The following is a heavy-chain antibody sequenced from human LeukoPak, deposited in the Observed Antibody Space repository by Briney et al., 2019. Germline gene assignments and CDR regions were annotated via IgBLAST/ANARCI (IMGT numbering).Heavy chain of an antibody. CDR1: GFTFSDYE. V-gene: IGHV3-48*03. D-gene: IGHD3-22*01. CDR3: ARDEYYYDSSGYYFPGGLHY. J-gene: IGHJ4*02. Sequence: GGSLRLSCAASGFTFSDYEMNWVRQAPGKGLEWVLHISTSGTIVHYADSVKGRFTISRDNAKNSLYLQMNSLRAEDTAVYYCARDEYYYDSSGYYFPGGLHYWGQGTLVTVSS. CDR2: ISTSGTIV.